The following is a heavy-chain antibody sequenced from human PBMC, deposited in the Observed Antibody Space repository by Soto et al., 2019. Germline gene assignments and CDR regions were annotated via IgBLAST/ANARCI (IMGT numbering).Heavy chain of an antibody. CDR1: GFTFDDYA. Sequence: GGSLRLSCAASGFTFDDYAMHWVRQAPGKGLEWVSGISWNSGSRGYADSVKGRFIISRDSAKNTLYLQMNILRAEDTAVYYCAGVESASGPPTLWGQGTLVTVS. D-gene: IGHD3-10*01. CDR2: ISWNSGSR. V-gene: IGHV3-9*01. J-gene: IGHJ4*02. CDR3: AGVESASGPPTL.